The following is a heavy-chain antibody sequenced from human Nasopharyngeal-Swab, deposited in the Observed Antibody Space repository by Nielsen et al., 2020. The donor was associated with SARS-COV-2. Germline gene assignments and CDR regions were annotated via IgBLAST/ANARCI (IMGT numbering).Heavy chain of an antibody. CDR2: ISYDGSNK. CDR3: ARDASGWYIDY. Sequence: GGSLRLSCAASGFTFSSYAMHWVRQAPGKGLEWVAVISYDGSNKYYADSVKGRFTISRDNSKNTLYLQMNSLRAEDTAVYYCARDASGWYIDYWGQGTLVTASS. D-gene: IGHD6-19*01. CDR1: GFTFSSYA. V-gene: IGHV3-30-3*01. J-gene: IGHJ4*02.